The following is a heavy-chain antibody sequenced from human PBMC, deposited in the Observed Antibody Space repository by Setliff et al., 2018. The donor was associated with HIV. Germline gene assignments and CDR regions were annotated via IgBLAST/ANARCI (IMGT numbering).Heavy chain of an antibody. D-gene: IGHD6-13*01. CDR3: ARGRDASTWYLSHFYSYYYLDV. V-gene: IGHV4-34*01. CDR1: GGPLSGYF. J-gene: IGHJ6*03. Sequence: LSLTCTVSGGPLSGYFWTWIRQTPDKGLEWIGDINHSGTTNYNLSLKSRTTLSLDTSKNQLSLKLTSVVAADTGLYFCARGRDASTWYLSHFYSYYYLDVWGNGTTVT. CDR2: INHSGTT.